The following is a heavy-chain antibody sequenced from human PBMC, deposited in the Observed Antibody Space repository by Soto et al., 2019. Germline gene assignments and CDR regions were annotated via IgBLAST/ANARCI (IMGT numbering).Heavy chain of an antibody. Sequence: QVQLVESGGGVVQPGRSLRLSCAASGFTFSSYGMHWVRQAPGKGLEWVAVISHAGSNKYYADSVKGRFTISRDNSKKTVYLEISRVRPQDTAVYGCGKETWSGPLDYWGQGTLVTVSS. D-gene: IGHD3-10*01. CDR1: GFTFSSYG. V-gene: IGHV3-30*18. J-gene: IGHJ4*02. CDR3: GKETWSGPLDY. CDR2: ISHAGSNK.